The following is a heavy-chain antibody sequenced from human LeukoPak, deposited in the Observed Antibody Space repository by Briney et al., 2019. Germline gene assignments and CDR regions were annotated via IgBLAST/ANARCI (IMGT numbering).Heavy chain of an antibody. CDR3: ARGEGVDTAMVSNNYYYYYMDV. V-gene: IGHV1-69*05. CDR1: GGTFSSYA. J-gene: IGHJ6*03. D-gene: IGHD5-18*01. CDR2: IIPIFGTA. Sequence: ASVKVSCKASGGTFSSYAISWARQAPGQGLEWMGGIIPIFGTANYAQKFQGRVTITTDESTSTAYMELSSLRSEDTAVYYCARGEGVDTAMVSNNYYYYYMDVWGKGTTVTVSS.